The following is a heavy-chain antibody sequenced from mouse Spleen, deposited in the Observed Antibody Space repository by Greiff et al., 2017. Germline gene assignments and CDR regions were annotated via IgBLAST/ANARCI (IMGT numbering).Heavy chain of an antibody. Sequence: EVKLVESEGGLVQPGSSMKLSCTASGFTFSDYYMAWVRQVPEKGLEWVANINYDGSSTYYLDSLKSRFIISRDNAKNILYLQMSSLKSEDTATYYCAREGRQLGLGFAYWGQGTLVTVSA. J-gene: IGHJ3*01. D-gene: IGHD3-2*01. CDR1: GFTFSDYY. CDR3: AREGRQLGLGFAY. CDR2: INYDGSST. V-gene: IGHV5-16*01.